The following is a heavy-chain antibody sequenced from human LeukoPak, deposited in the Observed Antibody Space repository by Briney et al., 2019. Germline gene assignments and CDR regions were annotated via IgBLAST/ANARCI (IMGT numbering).Heavy chain of an antibody. CDR3: AGRWFRGRYYFDY. CDR2: IIPIFGTA. Sequence: SVKVSCKATGGTFSSYAISWVRQAPGQGLEWMGGIIPIFGTANYAQKFQGRVTVTADESTSTAYMELSSLRSEDTAVYYCAGRWFRGRYYFDYWGQGTLVTVSS. D-gene: IGHD2-15*01. J-gene: IGHJ4*02. CDR1: GGTFSSYA. V-gene: IGHV1-69*01.